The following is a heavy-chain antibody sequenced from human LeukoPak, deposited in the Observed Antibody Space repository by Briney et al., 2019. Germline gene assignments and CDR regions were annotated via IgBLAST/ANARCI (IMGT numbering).Heavy chain of an antibody. CDR1: GFTFSSYS. CDR3: ARDKDIGVVPAAIDY. Sequence: GGSLRLSCAASGFTFSSYSMNWVRQAPGKGLEWVSSISSSSSYIYYADSVKGRFTISRDNAKNSLYLQMNSLRAEDTAVYYCARDKDIGVVPAAIDYWGQGTLVTVSS. V-gene: IGHV3-21*01. J-gene: IGHJ4*02. CDR2: ISSSSSYI. D-gene: IGHD2-2*01.